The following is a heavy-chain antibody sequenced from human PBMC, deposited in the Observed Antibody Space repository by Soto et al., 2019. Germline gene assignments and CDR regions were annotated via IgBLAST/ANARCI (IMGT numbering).Heavy chain of an antibody. V-gene: IGHV4-59*12. CDR2: IHYSGSA. D-gene: IGHD6-19*01. CDR3: ARGVGGSGLNWFDP. Sequence: PSETLSLTCTFSGSSIIGYYWTWSRHSPERGLEWIVYIHYSGSANYNPSLNSRLTMSVDRSKSQFSMKLASVTAADTAVYYCARGVGGSGLNWFDPWGQGTLVTVSS. CDR1: GSSIIGYY. J-gene: IGHJ5*02.